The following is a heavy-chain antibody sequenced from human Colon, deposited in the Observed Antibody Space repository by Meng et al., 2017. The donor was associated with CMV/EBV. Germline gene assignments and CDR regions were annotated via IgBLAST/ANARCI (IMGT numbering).Heavy chain of an antibody. CDR2: MDPTTGRT. J-gene: IGHJ1*01. CDR1: GYSFTGYY. D-gene: IGHD3-16*01. CDR3: ASHSSYVWGSHH. V-gene: IGHV1-2*02. Sequence: QVQLVQSGAEVRMPGASVKVSCKASGYSFTGYYIHWVRQAPGQGLEWMGWMDPTTGRTDYAQKFQGTVIMTRDTSISTAYLELSRLTSDDTAVYYCASHSSYVWGSHHWGQGTLVTVSS.